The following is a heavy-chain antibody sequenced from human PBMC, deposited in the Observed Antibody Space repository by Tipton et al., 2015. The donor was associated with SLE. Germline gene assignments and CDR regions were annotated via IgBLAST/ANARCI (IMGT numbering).Heavy chain of an antibody. CDR3: ARDRMNSGSSQYFHP. CDR1: GGSISSYY. CDR2: IYYSGST. J-gene: IGHJ1*01. D-gene: IGHD1-26*01. V-gene: IGHV4-59*12. Sequence: TLSLTCTVSGGSISSYYWSWIRQPPGKGLEWIGYIYYSGSTNYNPSLKSRVTISVDTSKEQFSLNLKSVTAADTAVYYCARDRMNSGSSQYFHPWGQGTLVTVSS.